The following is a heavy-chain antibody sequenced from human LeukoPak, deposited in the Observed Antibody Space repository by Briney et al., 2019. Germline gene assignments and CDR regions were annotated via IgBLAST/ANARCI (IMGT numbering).Heavy chain of an antibody. V-gene: IGHV4-34*01. J-gene: IGHJ4*02. CDR3: ARDHDFAFDN. CDR2: INHSGST. Sequence: KPSETLSLTCTVSGGSISSYYWSWIRQPPGKGLEWIGEINHSGSTNYNPSLKSRVTISVDTSKNQFSLKLSSVTAADTAVYYCARDHDFAFDNWGQGTLVTVSS. D-gene: IGHD2-21*02. CDR1: GGSISSYY.